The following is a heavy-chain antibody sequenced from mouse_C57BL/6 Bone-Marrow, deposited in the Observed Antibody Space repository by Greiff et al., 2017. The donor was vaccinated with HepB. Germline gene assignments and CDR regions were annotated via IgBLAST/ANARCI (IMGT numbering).Heavy chain of an antibody. V-gene: IGHV5-6*01. CDR2: ISSGGSYT. J-gene: IGHJ2*01. CDR1: GFTFSSYG. D-gene: IGHD2-4*01. Sequence: VKLVESGGDLVKPGGSLKLSCAASGFTFSSYGMSWVRQTPDKRLEWVATISSGGSYTYYPDSVKGRFTISRDNAKNTLYLQMSSLKSEDTAMYYCAREIDYDYDKDYFDYWGQGTTLTVSS. CDR3: AREIDYDYDKDYFDY.